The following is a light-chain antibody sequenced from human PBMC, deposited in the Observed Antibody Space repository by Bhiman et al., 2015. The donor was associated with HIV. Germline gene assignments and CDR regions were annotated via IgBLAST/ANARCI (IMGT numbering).Light chain of an antibody. CDR3: ATWDDSLSAVI. Sequence: QLVLTQPPSASGSPGQRVTISCSGSSSNIGSDYVYWYQHLPGTTPKLLIYRNNQRPSGVPDRFSGFRSGTSASLAISGLRSEDEADYYCATWDDSLSAVIFGGGTKLTVL. V-gene: IGLV1-47*01. CDR1: SSNIGSDY. CDR2: RNN. J-gene: IGLJ2*01.